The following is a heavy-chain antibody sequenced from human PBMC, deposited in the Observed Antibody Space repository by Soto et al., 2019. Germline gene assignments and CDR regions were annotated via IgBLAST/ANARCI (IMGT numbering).Heavy chain of an antibody. J-gene: IGHJ6*02. CDR3: ARHRDDYGEYFHPYYYGMDV. CDR2: IYYSGST. CDR1: GGSISSSSYY. V-gene: IGHV4-39*01. D-gene: IGHD4-17*01. Sequence: SETLSLTCTVSGGSISSSSYYWGWIRQPPGKGLEWIGSIYYSGSTYYNPSLKSRVTISVDTSKNQFSLKLSSVTAADTAVYYCARHRDDYGEYFHPYYYGMDVWGQGTTVTVSS.